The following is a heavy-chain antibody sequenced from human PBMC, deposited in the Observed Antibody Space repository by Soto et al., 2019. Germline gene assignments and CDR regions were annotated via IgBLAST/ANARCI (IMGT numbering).Heavy chain of an antibody. CDR3: ARSTRVTSSAYFDY. Sequence: ASVKVSCKASGYTFTSYGISWVRQAPGQGLEWTGWMSAYNGNTNYAQKLQGRVTMTTDTSTSTAYMELSSLRSDDTAVYYCARSTRVTSSAYFDYWGQGTLVTVSS. CDR2: MSAYNGNT. J-gene: IGHJ4*02. V-gene: IGHV1-18*04. CDR1: GYTFTSYG. D-gene: IGHD4-17*01.